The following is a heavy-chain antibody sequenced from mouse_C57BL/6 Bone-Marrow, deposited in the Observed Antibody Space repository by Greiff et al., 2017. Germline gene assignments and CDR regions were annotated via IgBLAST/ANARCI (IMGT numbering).Heavy chain of an antibody. CDR3: ARDSNYYAMDY. D-gene: IGHD2-5*01. CDR2: ISGGGGNT. J-gene: IGHJ4*01. V-gene: IGHV5-9*01. Sequence: EVQVVESGGGLVKPGGSLKLSCAASGFTFSSYTMSWVRQTPEKRLEWVATISGGGGNTYYPDSVKGRFTISRDNAKNTLYLQMSSLRSEDTALYYCARDSNYYAMDYWGQGTSVTVSS. CDR1: GFTFSSYT.